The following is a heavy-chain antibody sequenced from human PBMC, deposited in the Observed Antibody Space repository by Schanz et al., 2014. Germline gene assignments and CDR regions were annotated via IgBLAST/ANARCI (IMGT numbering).Heavy chain of an antibody. CDR2: ISYDGSNK. Sequence: VQLLESGGGVVQPGRSLRLSCAASGFIFSSYGLHWVRQAPGKGLEWVAVISYDGSNKYYADSVKGRFTISRDNAKNSLYLQMNSLRAEDTAVYYCAREEGWGIAAAGPKHYYYGMDVWGQGTTVTVSS. CDR3: AREEGWGIAAAGPKHYYYGMDV. J-gene: IGHJ6*02. V-gene: IGHV3-30*06. CDR1: GFIFSSYG. D-gene: IGHD6-13*01.